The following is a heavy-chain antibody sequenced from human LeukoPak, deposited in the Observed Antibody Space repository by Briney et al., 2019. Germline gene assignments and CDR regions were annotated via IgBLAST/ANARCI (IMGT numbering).Heavy chain of an antibody. CDR2: INHSGIT. D-gene: IGHD6-13*01. Sequence: SETLSLTCAVYGGSFSGYYWSWIRQPPGKGLEWIGEINHSGITNYNPSLKSRVTISVDTSNNLFSLKLSSVTAADTAVYYCARGPLAAAPPSRSVYWYFDLWGRGTLVTVSS. V-gene: IGHV4-34*01. CDR1: GGSFSGYY. CDR3: ARGPLAAAPPSRSVYWYFDL. J-gene: IGHJ2*01.